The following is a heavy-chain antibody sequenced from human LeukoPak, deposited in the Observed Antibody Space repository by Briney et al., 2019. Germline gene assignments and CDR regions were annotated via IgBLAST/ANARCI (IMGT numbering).Heavy chain of an antibody. CDR2: INTDGRST. CDR1: GFTFSSYW. J-gene: IGHJ4*02. Sequence: GGSLRLSCAASGFTFSSYWMHWVRQAPGKGLVWVSRINTDGRSTSYADSLKGRFTVSRDNAKNTLFLQMNSLRAEDTAVYYCVRDVWGDRDGYFDYWGQGALVTVSS. CDR3: VRDVWGDRDGYFDY. V-gene: IGHV3-74*01. D-gene: IGHD2-21*01.